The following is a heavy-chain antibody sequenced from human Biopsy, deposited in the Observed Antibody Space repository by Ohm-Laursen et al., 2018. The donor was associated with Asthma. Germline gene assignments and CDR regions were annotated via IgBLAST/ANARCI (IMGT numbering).Heavy chain of an antibody. CDR3: ARGQKSPGDRWFDP. V-gene: IGHV1-18*01. J-gene: IGHJ5*02. D-gene: IGHD7-27*01. Sequence: ASVKVSCQASGYTFTRYGIAWVRQAPGQGLEWVGWISVYNGDTNSAQKLQDRVTLTTDTYTDTAYMELRSLRSDDTAVYYCARGQKSPGDRWFDPWGQGTLVTVSS. CDR2: ISVYNGDT. CDR1: GYTFTRYG.